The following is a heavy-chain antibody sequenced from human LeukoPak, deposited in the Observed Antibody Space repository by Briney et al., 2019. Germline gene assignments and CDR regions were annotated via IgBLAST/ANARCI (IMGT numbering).Heavy chain of an antibody. CDR2: IYYSGST. CDR1: GGSFSGYY. CDR3: AREVPATAEYAFDI. V-gene: IGHV4-31*11. Sequence: SETLSLTCAVYGGSFSGYYWSWIRQHPGKGLEWIGYIYYSGSTFHNPSLKSRVTISVDTSKNQFSLKLNSVTAADTAVYYCAREVPATAEYAFDIWGQGTMVTVSS. J-gene: IGHJ3*02. D-gene: IGHD2-2*01.